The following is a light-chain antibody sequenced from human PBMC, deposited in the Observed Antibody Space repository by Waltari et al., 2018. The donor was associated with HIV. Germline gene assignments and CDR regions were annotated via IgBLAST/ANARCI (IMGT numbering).Light chain of an antibody. Sequence: EIVMTQSPATLSVSPGERATLSCRASQSVHSNLAWYQQRPGQAPRLLIYDASTRATGIPARFSGSVSGTEFTLTIGSLQSEDFAVYFCQQYYNWPGTFGQGTNLEIK. J-gene: IGKJ2*01. CDR3: QQYYNWPGT. CDR2: DAS. V-gene: IGKV3-15*01. CDR1: QSVHSN.